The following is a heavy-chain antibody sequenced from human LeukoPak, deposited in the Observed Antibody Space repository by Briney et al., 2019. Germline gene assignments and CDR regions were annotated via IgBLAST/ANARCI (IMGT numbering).Heavy chain of an antibody. J-gene: IGHJ3*01. D-gene: IGHD1-26*01. CDR3: ANIVGGGDSAYGAFSL. CDR1: GFILTKYW. V-gene: IGHV3-7*01. Sequence: GGSLRLSCAGSGFILTKYWMSWVRQAPGKGLEWVASIKQDGSEKYYVDSVMGRFTISRDNAKNSLYLQMGSLTGEDTAVYYCANIVGGGDSAYGAFSLWGQGTLVTVSS. CDR2: IKQDGSEK.